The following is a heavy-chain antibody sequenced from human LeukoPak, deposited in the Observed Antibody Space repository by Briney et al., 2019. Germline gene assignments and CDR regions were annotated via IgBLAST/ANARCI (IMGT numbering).Heavy chain of an antibody. CDR1: GYTFTGYY. J-gene: IGHJ4*02. V-gene: IGHV1-2*06. Sequence: ASVKVSCKASGYTFTGYYMHWVRQAPGQGLEWMGRINPNSGGTNYAQKFQGRVTMTRDTSISTAYMELSRLRSDDTAVYYCARIDTVVVPAAYQNDYWGQGTLVTVSS. D-gene: IGHD2-2*01. CDR2: INPNSGGT. CDR3: ARIDTVVVPAAYQNDY.